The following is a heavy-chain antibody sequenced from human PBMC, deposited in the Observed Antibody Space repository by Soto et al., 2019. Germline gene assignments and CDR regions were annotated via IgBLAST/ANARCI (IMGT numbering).Heavy chain of an antibody. J-gene: IGHJ4*02. Sequence: ASVKVSCKASGYTFNVYYMHWVRQAPGQGLEWMGWINPNSGGTKYAQKFQGRVTLTRDTSITTAYMEVSSLKSDDTAVYFCARDRGSTWYIDDYWGQGXLVTVSS. D-gene: IGHD6-13*01. V-gene: IGHV1-2*02. CDR2: INPNSGGT. CDR1: GYTFNVYY. CDR3: ARDRGSTWYIDDY.